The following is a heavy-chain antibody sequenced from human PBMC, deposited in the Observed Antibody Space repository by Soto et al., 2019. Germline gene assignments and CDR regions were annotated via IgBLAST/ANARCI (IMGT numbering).Heavy chain of an antibody. J-gene: IGHJ6*02. CDR3: ARDRTIFGVVQNYGMDV. CDR2: ISAYNGNT. Sequence: QVQLVQSGAEVKKPGASVKVSCKASGYTFTSYGICWVRQAPGQGLEWMGWISAYNGNTNYAQKLQGRVTMTTDTSTSTAYMELRSLRSDDTAIYYCARDRTIFGVVQNYGMDVWGQGTTVTVSS. CDR1: GYTFTSYG. D-gene: IGHD3-3*01. V-gene: IGHV1-18*01.